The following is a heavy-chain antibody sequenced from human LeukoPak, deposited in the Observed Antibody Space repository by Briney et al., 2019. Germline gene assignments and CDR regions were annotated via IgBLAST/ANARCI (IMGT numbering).Heavy chain of an antibody. D-gene: IGHD6-13*01. J-gene: IGHJ4*02. V-gene: IGHV1-69*04. CDR3: ARAIAAAGTYADFDY. Sequence: GASVKVSCKASGGTFSSYAISWVRQAPGQGLEWMGRIIPILGIANYAQKFQGRVTITADKSTSTAYMELSSLRSEDTAVYYCARAIAAAGTYADFDYWGQGTLVTVSS. CDR2: IIPILGIA. CDR1: GGTFSSYA.